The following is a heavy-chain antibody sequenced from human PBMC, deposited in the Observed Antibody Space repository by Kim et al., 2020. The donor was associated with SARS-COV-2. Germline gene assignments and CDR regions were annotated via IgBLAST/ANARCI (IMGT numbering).Heavy chain of an antibody. Sequence: SETLSLTCTVSGGSISSSSYYWGWIRQPPGKGLEWIGSIYYSGSTYYNPSLKSRVTISVDTSKNQFSLKLSSVTAADTAVYYCARHGGRLGELSLWGHDYCYYYGMDVWGQGTTVTVSS. J-gene: IGHJ6*02. V-gene: IGHV4-39*01. CDR1: GGSISSSSYY. CDR3: ARHGGRLGELSLWGHDYCYYYGMDV. D-gene: IGHD3-16*02. CDR2: IYYSGST.